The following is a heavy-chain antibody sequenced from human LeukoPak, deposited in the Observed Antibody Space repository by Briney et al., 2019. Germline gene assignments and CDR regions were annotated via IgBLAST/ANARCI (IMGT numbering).Heavy chain of an antibody. D-gene: IGHD6-6*01. CDR1: GYTFTSYD. J-gene: IGHJ4*02. CDR2: MNPNSGNT. V-gene: IGHV1-8*03. CDR3: AKGPAIAARPSGFDY. Sequence: ASVKVSCKASGYTFTSYDINWVRQATGQGLEWMGWMNPNSGNTGYAQKFQGRVTITRNTSISTAYMELSSLRSEDTAVYYCAKGPAIAARPSGFDYWGQGTLVTVSS.